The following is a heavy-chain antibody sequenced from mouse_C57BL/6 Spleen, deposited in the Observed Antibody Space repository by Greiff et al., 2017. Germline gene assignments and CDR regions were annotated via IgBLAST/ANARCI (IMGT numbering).Heavy chain of an antibody. J-gene: IGHJ1*03. CDR3: ARSTTVVERYFDV. CDR1: GFNIKDYY. D-gene: IGHD1-1*01. V-gene: IGHV14-2*01. Sequence: VQLQQSGAELVKPGASVKLSCTASGFNIKDYYMHWVKQRTEQGLEWIGRIDPEDGETKYAPKVQGKATITADTSSNTAYLQLSILTSEDTAVYYCARSTTVVERYFDVWGTGTTVTVSS. CDR2: IDPEDGET.